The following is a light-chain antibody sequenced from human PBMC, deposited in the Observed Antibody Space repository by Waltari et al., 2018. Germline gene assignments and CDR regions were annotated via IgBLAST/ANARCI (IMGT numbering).Light chain of an antibody. CDR2: VAS. J-gene: IGKJ2*01. Sequence: EIVLTQSPGTLSLSPGERATLSCRASQSVSSSYLAWYQQKPGQAPRLLLYVASSRATGLPDRFSGSGSVTDFTLTISRLEPEDFAVYYCQQYGSSYTFGQGTKLEIK. CDR3: QQYGSSYT. CDR1: QSVSSSY. V-gene: IGKV3-20*01.